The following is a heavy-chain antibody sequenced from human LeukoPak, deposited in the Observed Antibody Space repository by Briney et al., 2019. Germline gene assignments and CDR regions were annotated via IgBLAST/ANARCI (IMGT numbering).Heavy chain of an antibody. CDR1: GFTVSSNY. CDR3: ARVYRSSGWYFDY. J-gene: IGHJ4*02. CDR2: IYSGGST. Sequence: GGSLRLSCAASGFTVSSNYMSWVRQAPGKGLEWVSVIYSGGSTYYADSVKGRFTISRDNSKNTLYLQMNSLRAEDAAVYYCARVYRSSGWYFDYWGQGTLVTVSS. D-gene: IGHD6-19*01. V-gene: IGHV3-66*01.